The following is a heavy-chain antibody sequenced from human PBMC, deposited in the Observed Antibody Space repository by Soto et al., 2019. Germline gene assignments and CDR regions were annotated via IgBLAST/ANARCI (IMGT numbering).Heavy chain of an antibody. D-gene: IGHD6-13*01. CDR2: IIPIFGTA. Sequence: QVQLVQSGAEVKKPGSSVKVSCKASGGTFSSYAISWVRQAPGQGLEWMGGIIPIFGTANYAQKFQGRVTITADESTSTAYMELSSLRSEDTAVYYCASHAGDSSSWYQDWFDPWGQGTLVTVSS. CDR3: ASHAGDSSSWYQDWFDP. CDR1: GGTFSSYA. V-gene: IGHV1-69*01. J-gene: IGHJ5*02.